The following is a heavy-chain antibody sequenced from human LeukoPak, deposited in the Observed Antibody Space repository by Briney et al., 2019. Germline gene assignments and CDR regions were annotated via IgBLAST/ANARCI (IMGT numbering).Heavy chain of an antibody. CDR2: INPSGGST. CDR3: ARHVVKVYYGKDD. J-gene: IGHJ6*02. CDR1: GYTFTSYY. D-gene: IGHD2-2*01. V-gene: IGHV1-46*01. Sequence: ASVKVSCKASGYTFTSYYMHWVRQAPGQGLEWMGIINPSGGSTSYAQKFQGRVTMTRDTSTSTVYMELSSLRSEDTAVYYCARHVVKVYYGKDDRGQGTTVTVS.